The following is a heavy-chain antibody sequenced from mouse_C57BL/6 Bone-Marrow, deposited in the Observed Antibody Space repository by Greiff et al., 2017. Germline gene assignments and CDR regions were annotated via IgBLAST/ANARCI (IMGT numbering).Heavy chain of an antibody. Sequence: VQLQQSGAELVRPGASVKLSCTASGFNIKDDYMHWVKQRPEQGLEWIGWIDPENGDTEYASKFQGKAPITADPSSNTAYLQLSSLTSEDTAVYYCTAPGGYFDFWGQGTTLTVSS. CDR3: TAPGGYFDF. CDR2: IDPENGDT. CDR1: GFNIKDDY. J-gene: IGHJ2*01. V-gene: IGHV14-4*01.